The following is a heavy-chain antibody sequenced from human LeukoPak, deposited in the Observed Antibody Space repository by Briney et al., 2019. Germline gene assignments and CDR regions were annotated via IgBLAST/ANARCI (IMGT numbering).Heavy chain of an antibody. CDR1: GFTFSSYS. CDR3: ARGYCTNGVCYYYYYYYMDV. V-gene: IGHV3-21*01. J-gene: IGHJ6*03. CDR2: ISSSSSYI. D-gene: IGHD2-8*01. Sequence: GGSLRLSCAASGFTFSSYSMYWVRQAPGKGLEWVSSISSSSSYIYYADSVKGRFTISRDNAKNSLYLQMNSLRAEDTAVYYCARGYCTNGVCYYYYYYYMDVWGKGTTVTVSS.